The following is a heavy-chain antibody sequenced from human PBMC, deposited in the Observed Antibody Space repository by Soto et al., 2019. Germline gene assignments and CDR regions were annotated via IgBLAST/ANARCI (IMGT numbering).Heavy chain of an antibody. D-gene: IGHD2-2*01. J-gene: IGHJ5*02. V-gene: IGHV3-30*18. CDR2: VSSGGNNK. CDR1: GFSFSNYG. CDR3: AKDRVIQLLPIWPDP. Sequence: PGGSLRLSCVASGFSFSNYGMHWVRQAPGKGLEWVAFVSSGGNNKYYADSVKGRFTISRDNSKNTVYLQVDSLRIDDTAVYYCAKDRVIQLLPIWPDPWGQGTLVTVSS.